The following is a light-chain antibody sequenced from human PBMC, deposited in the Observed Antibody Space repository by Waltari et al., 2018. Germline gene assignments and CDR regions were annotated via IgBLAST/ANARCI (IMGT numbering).Light chain of an antibody. Sequence: QSVLTQPPSTSATPGQRVTMSCSGSTSNIGSNTVAWYQQFPAPAPKVLMFAYVARAERVHDRFSASKAGTSASLAITGLQSEDEADYYCAAWDDSLDGWVFGGGTKLTVL. CDR2: AYV. V-gene: IGLV1-44*01. CDR1: TSNIGSNT. J-gene: IGLJ3*02. CDR3: AAWDDSLDGWV.